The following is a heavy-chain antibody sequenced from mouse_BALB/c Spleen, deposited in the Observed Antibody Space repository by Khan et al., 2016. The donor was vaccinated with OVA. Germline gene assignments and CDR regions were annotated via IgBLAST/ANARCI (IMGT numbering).Heavy chain of an antibody. CDR2: LNTSTGEP. J-gene: IGHJ4*01. CDR1: GYTFTNYG. V-gene: IGHV9-3-1*01. Sequence: QIQLVQSGPELKKPGETVKISCKASGYTFTNYGMNWVRQAPGKGLKWMGWLNTSTGEPTYADDFRGRFAFSLETSASTAYLQLNNLKDKDTATYFCARVGDSGTMDYWGQGTSVTVSS. D-gene: IGHD3-3*01. CDR3: ARVGDSGTMDY.